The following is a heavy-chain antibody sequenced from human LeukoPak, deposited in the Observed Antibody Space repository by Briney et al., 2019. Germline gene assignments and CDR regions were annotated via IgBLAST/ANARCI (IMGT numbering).Heavy chain of an antibody. J-gene: IGHJ4*02. D-gene: IGHD3-10*01. CDR2: IIPIFGTA. Sequence: GSSVKVSCKASGGTFSSYAISWVRQAPGQGLEWMGGIIPIFGTANYAQKFQGRVTIITDESTSTAYMELSSLRSEDTAVYYCARDLGQVGSGSYYLDYWGQGTLVTVSS. CDR3: ARDLGQVGSGSYYLDY. CDR1: GGTFSSYA. V-gene: IGHV1-69*05.